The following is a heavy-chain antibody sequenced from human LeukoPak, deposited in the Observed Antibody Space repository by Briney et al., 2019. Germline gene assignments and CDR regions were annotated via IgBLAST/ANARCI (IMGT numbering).Heavy chain of an antibody. Sequence: ASVKVSCKASGYTFTSYGISWVRQAPGQGLEWMGWISAYNGNTNYAQKLQGRVTMTTDTSTSTAYMELRSLRSDDTAVYYCARGYDYYDSSGYIDYWGQGTLVTVSS. CDR3: ARGYDYYDSSGYIDY. D-gene: IGHD3-22*01. CDR2: ISAYNGNT. V-gene: IGHV1-18*01. J-gene: IGHJ4*02. CDR1: GYTFTSYG.